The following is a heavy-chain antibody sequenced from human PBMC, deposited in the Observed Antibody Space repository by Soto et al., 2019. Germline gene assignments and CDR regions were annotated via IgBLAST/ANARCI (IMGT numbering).Heavy chain of an antibody. CDR2: IRGSAGST. D-gene: IGHD1-26*01. V-gene: IGHV3-23*01. CDR1: GFTFSINA. CDR3: ARGHPEPRHYFDY. Sequence: GSLRLSCAASGFTFSINAMSWVRQAPGKGLEWVSAIRGSAGSTYYADSVKGRFTISRDNAKNMVYLQMNGLRAEDTAVYYCARGHPEPRHYFDYWALGTMVPVSS. J-gene: IGHJ4*02.